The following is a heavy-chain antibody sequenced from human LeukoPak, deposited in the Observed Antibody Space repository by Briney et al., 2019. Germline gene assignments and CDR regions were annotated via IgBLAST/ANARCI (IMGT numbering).Heavy chain of an antibody. J-gene: IGHJ4*02. CDR1: GGSISSYF. Sequence: SETLSLTCTVSGGSISSYFWGWIRQPPGKGLEWIGYIYSSGLTNYNPSLKSRVTISVDTSKNQFSLKLSSVTAADTAVYYCARESWDTMVRGVIYADWGQGTLVTVSS. D-gene: IGHD3-10*01. CDR2: IYSSGLT. V-gene: IGHV4-59*01. CDR3: ARESWDTMVRGVIYAD.